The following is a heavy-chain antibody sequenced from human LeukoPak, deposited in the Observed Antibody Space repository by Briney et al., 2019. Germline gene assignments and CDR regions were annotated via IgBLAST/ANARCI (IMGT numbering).Heavy chain of an antibody. CDR2: ISTSGSTI. J-gene: IGHJ4*02. D-gene: IGHD3-22*01. CDR3: ARRVYYDGSGYPY. V-gene: IGHV3-11*04. Sequence: PGGSLRLSCAASGFTFSDYCMSWIRQAPGKGLEWVSYISTSGSTIYYADSVKGRFTISRDNAKNSLYLQMNSLRAEDTAVYYCARRVYYDGSGYPYWGQGTLVTVSS. CDR1: GFTFSDYC.